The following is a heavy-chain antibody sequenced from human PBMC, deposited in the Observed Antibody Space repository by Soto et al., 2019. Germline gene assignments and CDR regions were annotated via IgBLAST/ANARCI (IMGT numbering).Heavy chain of an antibody. D-gene: IGHD6-6*01. CDR1: GGSISSGGYY. CDR3: GSIAARGSYYYYYGMDV. CDR2: IYYSGST. V-gene: IGHV4-31*03. J-gene: IGHJ6*02. Sequence: PSETLSLTCTDSGGSISSGGYYWSWIRQHPGKGLEWIGYIYYSGSTYYNPSLKSRVTISVDTSKNQFSLKLSSVTAADTAVYYCGSIAARGSYYYYYGMDVWGQGTTVTVSS.